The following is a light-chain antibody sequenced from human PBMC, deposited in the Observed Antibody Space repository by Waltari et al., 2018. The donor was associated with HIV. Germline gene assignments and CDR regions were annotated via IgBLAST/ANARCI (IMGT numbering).Light chain of an antibody. J-gene: IGLJ1*01. Sequence: QSVLTQPPSASGTPGQRVTISCSGSSSNIGNNPVQWYPQLPGTAPKLLIYSNNQRPPGVPDRFSGSKSGTSASLAISGLQSEDEADYYCAAWDGSLKGYVFGTGTKVTVL. CDR1: SSNIGNNP. CDR2: SNN. CDR3: AAWDGSLKGYV. V-gene: IGLV1-44*01.